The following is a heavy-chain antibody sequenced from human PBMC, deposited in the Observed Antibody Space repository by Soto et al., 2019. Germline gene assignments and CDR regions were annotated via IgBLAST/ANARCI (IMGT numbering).Heavy chain of an antibody. J-gene: IGHJ4*02. CDR2: TYYRSKWYK. V-gene: IGHV6-1*01. Sequence: SQTLSLTCAISGDNVSSNSAAWNWIRQSPSRGLEWLGRTYYRSKWYKDYDLSVKSRITINVDTSKNQISLQLNSVTPEDTAVYYCARGVVDDYSRVFDSWGQGTLVTVSS. CDR1: GDNVSSNSAA. D-gene: IGHD4-4*01. CDR3: ARGVVDDYSRVFDS.